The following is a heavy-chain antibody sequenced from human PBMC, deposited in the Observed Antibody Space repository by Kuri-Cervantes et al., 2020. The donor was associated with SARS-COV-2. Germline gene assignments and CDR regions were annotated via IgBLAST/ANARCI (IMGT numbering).Heavy chain of an antibody. CDR2: IYYSGST. V-gene: IGHV4-59*05. Sequence: GSLRLSCAASGFTFSSYSMNWVRQAPGKGLEWVGGIYYSGSTYYNPSLKSRVTIFVDTSKNQFSLKLSSVTAADTAVYYCARHAHYYGSGSYPRWWGQGTLVTVSS. CDR3: ARHAHYYGSGSYPRW. J-gene: IGHJ4*02. CDR1: GFTFSSYSMN. D-gene: IGHD3-10*01.